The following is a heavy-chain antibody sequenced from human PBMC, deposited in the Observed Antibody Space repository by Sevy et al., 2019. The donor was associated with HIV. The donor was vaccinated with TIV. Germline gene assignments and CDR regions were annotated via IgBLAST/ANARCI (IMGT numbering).Heavy chain of an antibody. Sequence: GGSLRLSCAVSGFSFDSYGMTWVRQAPGKGLEWVSGISGSGTRTYYADSVKGRFSISRDNSKNTLYLQMNSLRVEDTAIYYCANRAGPIFDNWGQGTLVTVSS. CDR1: GFSFDSYG. CDR2: ISGSGTRT. V-gene: IGHV3-23*01. J-gene: IGHJ4*02. D-gene: IGHD6-19*01. CDR3: ANRAGPIFDN.